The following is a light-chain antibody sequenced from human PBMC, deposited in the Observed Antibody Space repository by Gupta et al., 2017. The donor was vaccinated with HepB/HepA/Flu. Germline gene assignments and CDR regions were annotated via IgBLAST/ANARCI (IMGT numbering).Light chain of an antibody. CDR2: GAS. J-gene: IGKJ5*01. V-gene: IGKV3-15*01. CDR1: QSFNDN. Sequence: EMVMTQSLATISLSPGASATLACRASQSFNDNLTWYQQKPGQAPRLLMYGASTRATGIPARFSGSGSGTEFSLTISSLHSEDLAVYYCQQYKTWPPTFGQGTRLEIK. CDR3: QQYKTWPPT.